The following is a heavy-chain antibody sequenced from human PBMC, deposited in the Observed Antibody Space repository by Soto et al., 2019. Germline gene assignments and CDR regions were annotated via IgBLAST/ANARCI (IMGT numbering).Heavy chain of an antibody. D-gene: IGHD3-3*01. Sequence: ASVKVSCKASGYTFTSYGISWVRQAPGQGLEWRGWISAYNGNTNYAQKLQGRVTMTTDTSTSTAYMELRSLRSDDTAVYYCTSGLYDFWSGYHHAPFDSWGQGTLVPVSS. J-gene: IGHJ4*02. CDR2: ISAYNGNT. CDR1: GYTFTSYG. V-gene: IGHV1-18*01. CDR3: TSGLYDFWSGYHHAPFDS.